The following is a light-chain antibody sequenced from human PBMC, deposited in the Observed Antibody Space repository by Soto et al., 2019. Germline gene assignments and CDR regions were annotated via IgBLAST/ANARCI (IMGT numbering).Light chain of an antibody. J-gene: IGLJ1*01. V-gene: IGLV2-14*01. CDR3: SSYTTSSTYV. CDR2: EVS. CDR1: SSDVGTFNY. Sequence: QAASVSGSPGQSITISCTATSSDVGTFNYVSWYQHHPGKAPKLMIYEVSNRPSGVSDRFSGSKSGNTASLTISGLQAEDEADYYCSSYTTSSTYVFGTGTKLTVL.